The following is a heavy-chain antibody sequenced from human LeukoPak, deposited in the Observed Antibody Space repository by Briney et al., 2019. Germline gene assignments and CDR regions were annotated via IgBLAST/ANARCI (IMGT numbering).Heavy chain of an antibody. D-gene: IGHD1-26*01. J-gene: IGHJ4*02. CDR2: VYHSGST. CDR1: SSSISSPYY. CDR3: ARNISGSYFDN. Sequence: SETLSLTCAVSSSSISSPYYWCCIRQSPGKGLEWIGSVYHSGSTHYNPSLKSRVTISVDTSKNQFSLKLSSVTAADTAVYYCARNISGSYFDNWGQGTLVTVSS. V-gene: IGHV4-38-2*01.